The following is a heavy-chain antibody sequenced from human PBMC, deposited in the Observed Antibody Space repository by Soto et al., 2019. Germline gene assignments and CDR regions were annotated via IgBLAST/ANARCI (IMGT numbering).Heavy chain of an antibody. V-gene: IGHV3-23*01. CDR2: ISGSGGST. Sequence: EVQLLESGGGLVQPGGSLRLSCAASGFTFSSYAMSWVRQAPGKGLEWVSAISGSGGSTYYADSVKGRFTISRDNSKNTLYLQMNSLRAEDTAGYYCAPQATYGSGVDYWGQGTLVTVSS. CDR3: APQATYGSGVDY. CDR1: GFTFSSYA. D-gene: IGHD3-10*01. J-gene: IGHJ4*02.